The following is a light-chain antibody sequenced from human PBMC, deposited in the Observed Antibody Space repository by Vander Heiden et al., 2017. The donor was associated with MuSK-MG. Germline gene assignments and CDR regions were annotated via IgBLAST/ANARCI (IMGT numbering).Light chain of an antibody. V-gene: IGLV3-21*02. Sequence: SVLTPPPPVSVAPGQMARITCGGNNIGSKSVHWYQQKPGQAPGLVVYDDSDRPSGIPERFSGSNSGNTATLTISRVEAGDEADYYCQVWDSSSDHVVFGGGTKLTVL. J-gene: IGLJ2*01. CDR2: DDS. CDR3: QVWDSSSDHVV. CDR1: NIGSKS.